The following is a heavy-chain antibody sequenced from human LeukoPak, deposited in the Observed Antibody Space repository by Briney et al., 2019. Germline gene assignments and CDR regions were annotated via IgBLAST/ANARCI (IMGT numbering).Heavy chain of an antibody. V-gene: IGHV4-34*01. CDR3: ARGREEGYFDY. Sequence: SETLSLTCAVYGGSFSGCYWSWIRQPPGKGLEWIGEINHSGSTNYNPSLKSRVTISVDTSKNQFSLKLSSVTAADTAVYYCARGREEGYFDYWGQGTLVTVSS. CDR2: INHSGST. CDR1: GGSFSGCY. J-gene: IGHJ4*02.